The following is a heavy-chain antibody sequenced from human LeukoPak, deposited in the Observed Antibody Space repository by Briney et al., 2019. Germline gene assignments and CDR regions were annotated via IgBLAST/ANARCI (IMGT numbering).Heavy chain of an antibody. D-gene: IGHD4/OR15-4a*01. V-gene: IGHV1-46*01. CDR3: ARGSSSYYDANGNMGFGGY. CDR1: GYTFTSYY. J-gene: IGHJ4*02. Sequence: ASVKVSCKASGYTFTSYYMHWVRQAPGQGLEWMGIINSSGGSTSYAQKFQGRVTMTRDTSTSTVYMDLSSLRSEDTAVYYCARGSSSYYDANGNMGFGGYWGQGTLVTVSS. CDR2: INSSGGST.